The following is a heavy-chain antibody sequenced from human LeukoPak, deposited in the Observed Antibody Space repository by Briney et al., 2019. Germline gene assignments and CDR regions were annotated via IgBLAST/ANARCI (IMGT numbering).Heavy chain of an antibody. CDR2: ISGYNGDT. CDR1: GYSFTSYG. Sequence: AGSVKLSCTASGYSFTSYGISWVRQAPGQGLEWVGWISGYNGDTKYAQKFHGRVTMTTDTSTSTASMELRSLRSDDTAVYYCARLLTGTTSFDHWGQGTLVTVSS. V-gene: IGHV1-18*01. CDR3: ARLLTGTTSFDH. J-gene: IGHJ4*02. D-gene: IGHD1-20*01.